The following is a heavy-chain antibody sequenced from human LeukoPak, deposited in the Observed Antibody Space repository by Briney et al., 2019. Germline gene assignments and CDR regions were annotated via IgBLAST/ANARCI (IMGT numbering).Heavy chain of an antibody. Sequence: GGSLRLSCAASGFTFSNAWMSWVRQAPGKGLEWVGRIKSKTDGGTTDYAAPVKGRFTISRDDSKNTLYLQMNSLKTEDTAVYYCSHNPPYYDYVWGSYFDYWGQGTLVTVSS. CDR1: GFTFSNAW. V-gene: IGHV3-15*01. D-gene: IGHD3-16*01. J-gene: IGHJ4*02. CDR3: SHNPPYYDYVWGSYFDY. CDR2: IKSKTDGGTT.